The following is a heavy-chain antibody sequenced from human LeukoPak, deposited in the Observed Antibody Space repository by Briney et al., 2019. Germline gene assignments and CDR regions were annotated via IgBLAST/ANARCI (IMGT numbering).Heavy chain of an antibody. CDR2: ISYDGSNK. D-gene: IGHD3-22*01. J-gene: IGHJ4*02. CDR3: ARDAYDSSGSIDY. CDR1: GFTFDDYA. V-gene: IGHV3-30*04. Sequence: GGSLRLSCAASGFTFDDYAMHWVRQAPGKGLEWVAVISYDGSNKYYADSVKGRFTISRDNSKNTLYLQMNSLRAEDTAVYYCARDAYDSSGSIDYWGQGTLVTVSS.